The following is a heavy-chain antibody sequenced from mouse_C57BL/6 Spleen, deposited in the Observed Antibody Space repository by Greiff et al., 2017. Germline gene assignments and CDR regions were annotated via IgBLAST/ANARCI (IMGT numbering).Heavy chain of an antibody. CDR1: GYTFTDYY. D-gene: IGHD1-1*01. CDR2: IYPGSGNT. V-gene: IGHV1-76*01. J-gene: IGHJ2*01. Sequence: VQLQESGAELVRPGASVKLSCKASGYTFTDYYINWVKQRPGQGLEWIARIYPGSGNTYYNEKFKGKATLTEEKSSSTAYMQLSSLHSKSSAVYFCARGGDYYDHCDYWGQGTTLTVSS. CDR3: ARGGDYYDHCDY.